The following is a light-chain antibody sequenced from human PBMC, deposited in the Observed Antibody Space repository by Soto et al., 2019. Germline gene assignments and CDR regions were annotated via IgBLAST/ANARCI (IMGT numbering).Light chain of an antibody. CDR3: SSYTSRTTLV. V-gene: IGLV2-14*01. Sequence: QSALTQPASVSGSPGQSITISCTGTSSDIGNYNYVSWYQQHPGKVPKLMIYEVNNRPSGVSNRFSGSKSGNTASLTISGLEAEDEAHYYCSSYTSRTTLVFATGTKVTV. CDR1: SSDIGNYNY. J-gene: IGLJ1*01. CDR2: EVN.